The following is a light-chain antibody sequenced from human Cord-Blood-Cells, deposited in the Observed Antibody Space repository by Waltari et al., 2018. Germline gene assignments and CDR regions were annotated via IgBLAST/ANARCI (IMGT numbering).Light chain of an antibody. V-gene: IGKV3-20*01. CDR2: GAS. Sequence: EIVLTQSPGTLSLSPGERATLSCRASQSVSSSYLAWYQQQPGQAPRPLIYGASSRATGIPNRFIGSGSGTDFTLTISRLEAEDFAVYYCQHYVSSPCTFGQGTKVEIK. CDR1: QSVSSSY. CDR3: QHYVSSPCT. J-gene: IGKJ1*01.